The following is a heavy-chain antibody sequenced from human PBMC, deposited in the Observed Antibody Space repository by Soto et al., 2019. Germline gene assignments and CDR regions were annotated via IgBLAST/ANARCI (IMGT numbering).Heavy chain of an antibody. D-gene: IGHD1-26*01. J-gene: IGHJ6*02. V-gene: IGHV3-33*01. CDR2: IWHDGNNK. CDR1: GFTFSNYG. CDR3: ARDLVGASDSYGLDV. Sequence: LRLSCAASGFTFSNYGMHWVRQAPGKGLEWVAIIWHDGNNKYYADSVRGRFIISRDNSKNRLYLQMNSLSAEDTAVYYCARDLVGASDSYGLDVWGRGTPVTVSS.